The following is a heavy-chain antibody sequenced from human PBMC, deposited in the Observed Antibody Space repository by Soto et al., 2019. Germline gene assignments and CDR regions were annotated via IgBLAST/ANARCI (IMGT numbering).Heavy chain of an antibody. J-gene: IGHJ6*02. Sequence: QVQLVQSGAEVEKPGASVKVSCKASGYTFTTYDISWVRQAPGQGLEWMGWISTYNGNTNYAQNLQGRVTMTTDTYTSTAYMELRSLRSDDTAVYYCARRLGSYYYGMDVWGQGTTVTGSS. CDR1: GYTFTTYD. CDR2: ISTYNGNT. V-gene: IGHV1-18*01. D-gene: IGHD3-16*01. CDR3: ARRLGSYYYGMDV.